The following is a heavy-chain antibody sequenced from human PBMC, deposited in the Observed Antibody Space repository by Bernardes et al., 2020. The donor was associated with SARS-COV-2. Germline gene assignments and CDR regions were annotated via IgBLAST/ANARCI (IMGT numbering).Heavy chain of an antibody. CDR2: INAGNGNT. CDR3: ARDPFITIFGVVNAPTPSYGMDV. J-gene: IGHJ6*02. CDR1: GYTFTSYA. Sequence: ASVKVSCKASGYTFTSYAMHWVRQAPGQRLEWMGWINAGNGNTKYSQKFQGRVTITRDTSASTAYMELSSLRSEDTAVYYCARDPFITIFGVVNAPTPSYGMDVWGQGTTVTVSS. D-gene: IGHD3-3*01. V-gene: IGHV1-3*01.